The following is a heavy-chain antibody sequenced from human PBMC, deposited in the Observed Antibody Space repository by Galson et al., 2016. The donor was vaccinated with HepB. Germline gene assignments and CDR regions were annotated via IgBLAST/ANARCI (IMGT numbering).Heavy chain of an antibody. CDR2: INQDGREK. V-gene: IGHV3-7*01. D-gene: IGHD3-3*01. CDR3: ATHMGRYDYWSGYKSDYYYGLDV. Sequence: SLRLSCAVPGFTFSTYWMSWVRQAPGKGLEWVANINQDGREKYYVDSVKGRFTISRDNAENSLFLRMNSLRVEDPAVYYCATHMGRYDYWSGYKSDYYYGLDVWGQGTTVTVSS. J-gene: IGHJ6*02. CDR1: GFTFSTYW.